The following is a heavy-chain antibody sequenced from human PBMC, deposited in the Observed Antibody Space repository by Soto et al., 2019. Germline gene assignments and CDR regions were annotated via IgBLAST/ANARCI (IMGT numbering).Heavy chain of an antibody. CDR2: IYYSGGT. V-gene: IGHV4-39*07. Sequence: SETLSLTCTVSGGSISGSSYYWGWIRQPPGKGLEWIGNIYYSGGTYYNPSLKSRVTISVDTSKNQFSLKLSSVTAADTAVYYCARGPPRAGTYYDFWSGYYYGMDVWGQGTTVTVS. D-gene: IGHD3-3*01. J-gene: IGHJ6*02. CDR3: ARGPPRAGTYYDFWSGYYYGMDV. CDR1: GGSISGSSYY.